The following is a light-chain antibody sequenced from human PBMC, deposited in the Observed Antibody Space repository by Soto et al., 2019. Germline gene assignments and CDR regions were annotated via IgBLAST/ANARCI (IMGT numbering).Light chain of an antibody. V-gene: IGKV3D-15*01. CDR3: QQYNSWPRT. CDR2: SAS. J-gene: IGKJ1*01. Sequence: EIVMTQSPAALSVSPGERATLSCRASQSVSSNLAWYQQKPGQAPRLLIYSASTRATGIPARFSGSGSGTGFTLTISSLQSEDFAVYYCQQYNSWPRTFGQGTKVEIK. CDR1: QSVSSN.